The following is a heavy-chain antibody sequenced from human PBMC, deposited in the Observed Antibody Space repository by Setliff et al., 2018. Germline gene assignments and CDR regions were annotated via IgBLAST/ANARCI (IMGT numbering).Heavy chain of an antibody. D-gene: IGHD3-3*01. Sequence: PSETLSLTCTVSGGSISSSSYYWGWIRQPPGKGLEWIGSIYYSGSTYYNPSLKSRVTISVDTPKNQFSLKPSSVTAADTAVYYCARERMYYNFWSGYSDYWGQGTLVTV. CDR3: ARERMYYNFWSGYSDY. CDR1: GGSISSSSYY. CDR2: IYYSGST. J-gene: IGHJ4*02. V-gene: IGHV4-39*07.